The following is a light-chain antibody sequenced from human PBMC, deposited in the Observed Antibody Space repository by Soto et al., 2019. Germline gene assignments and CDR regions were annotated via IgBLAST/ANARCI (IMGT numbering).Light chain of an antibody. Sequence: EVVLTQSPGTVSLSPGERVTLSCRASQSVISNYLAWYQQRPGQAPRLLIYAGSSRATGIPDRFSCSGSGTHFPLSMHRHEPEDFAVYCCQTYGRSLTLTFGQGTEVEMK. J-gene: IGKJ1*01. V-gene: IGKV3-20*01. CDR2: AGS. CDR1: QSVISNY. CDR3: QTYGRSLTLT.